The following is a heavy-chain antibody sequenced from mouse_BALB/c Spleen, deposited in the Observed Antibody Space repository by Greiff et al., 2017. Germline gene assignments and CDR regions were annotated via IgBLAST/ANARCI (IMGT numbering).Heavy chain of an antibody. V-gene: IGHV1-69*02. CDR3: TKEDY. Sequence: QVQLQQPGAELVRPGPSVKLSCKASGYTFTSYWINWVKQRPGQGLEWIGNIYPSDSYTNYNQKFKDKATLTVDKSSSTAYMQLSSPTAEDSAVYYCTKEDYWGQGTTVTVSS. J-gene: IGHJ2*01. CDR2: IYPSDSYT. CDR1: GYTFTSYW.